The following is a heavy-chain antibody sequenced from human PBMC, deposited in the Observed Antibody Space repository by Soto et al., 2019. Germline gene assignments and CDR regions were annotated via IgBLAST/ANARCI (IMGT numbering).Heavy chain of an antibody. V-gene: IGHV3-30*02. CDR2: IWYDGSNK. Sequence: PGGSLRLSCAASGFTFSSYGMHWVRQAPGKGLEWVAVIWYDGSNKYYADSVKGRFTISRDNSKNTLYLQMNSLRAEDTAVYYCAKELLLLSRYCSSTSCPAEYGMDVWGQGTTVTVSS. J-gene: IGHJ6*02. D-gene: IGHD2-2*01. CDR1: GFTFSSYG. CDR3: AKELLLLSRYCSSTSCPAEYGMDV.